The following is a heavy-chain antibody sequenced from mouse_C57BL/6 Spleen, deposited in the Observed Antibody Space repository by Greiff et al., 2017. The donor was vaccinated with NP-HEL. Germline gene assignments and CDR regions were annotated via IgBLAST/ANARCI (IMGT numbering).Heavy chain of an antibody. CDR3: ERAGSPYAMDY. J-gene: IGHJ4*01. Sequence: VQLQQSGPELVKPGASVKIPCKASGYTFTDYNMDWVKQSPGKSLEWIGDINPNNGGTIYNQKFKGKATLTVDKSSSTAYMELRSLTSEDTAVYYCERAGSPYAMDYWGQGTSVTVSS. V-gene: IGHV1-18*01. CDR1: GYTFTDYN. CDR2: INPNNGGT.